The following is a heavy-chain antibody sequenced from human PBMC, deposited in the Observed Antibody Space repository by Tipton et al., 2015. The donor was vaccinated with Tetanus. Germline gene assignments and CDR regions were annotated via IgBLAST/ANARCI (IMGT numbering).Heavy chain of an antibody. Sequence: TLSLTCAVYGGSFSGYYWSWIRQPPGKGLEWIGEINHSGSTNYNPSLKSRVTISVDTSENQFSLKLSSVTAADTAVYYCAREGGYGDDFCDYWGQASLVAVTS. V-gene: IGHV4-34*01. CDR1: GGSFSGYY. J-gene: IGHJ4*02. CDR3: AREGGYGDDFCDY. D-gene: IGHD4-17*01. CDR2: INHSGST.